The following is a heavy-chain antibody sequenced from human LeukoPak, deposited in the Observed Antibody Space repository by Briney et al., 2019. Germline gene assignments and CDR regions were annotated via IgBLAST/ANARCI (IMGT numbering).Heavy chain of an antibody. D-gene: IGHD2-8*01. CDR1: GYTFNGYA. CDR2: ISAYNLNT. Sequence: ASVKVSCKASGYTFNGYAITWVRQAPGQGLEWMVWISAYNLNTNYAQNLQGRVTMTIDTSTTTAYMELRSLRFDDTAVYYCARVGNGASWPWEWFDPWGQGTLVTVSS. CDR3: ARVGNGASWPWEWFDP. V-gene: IGHV1-18*01. J-gene: IGHJ5*02.